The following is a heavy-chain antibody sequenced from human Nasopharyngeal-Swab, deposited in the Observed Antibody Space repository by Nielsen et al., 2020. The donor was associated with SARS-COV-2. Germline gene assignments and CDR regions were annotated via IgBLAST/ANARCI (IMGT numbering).Heavy chain of an antibody. CDR2: IKQDGSEK. Sequence: GESLKISCAASGFTFSSYWMSWVRQAPGKGLEWVANIKQDGSEKYYADSVKGRFTISSDNAKNSLYLQMNSLRAEDTAVYYCARDWGGSTWGFCFDYWGQGTLVTVSS. V-gene: IGHV3-7*01. J-gene: IGHJ4*02. CDR1: GFTFSSYW. D-gene: IGHD5/OR15-5a*01. CDR3: ARDWGGSTWGFCFDY.